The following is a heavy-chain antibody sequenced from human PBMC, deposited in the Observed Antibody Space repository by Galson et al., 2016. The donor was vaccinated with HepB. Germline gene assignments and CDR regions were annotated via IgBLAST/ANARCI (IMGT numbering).Heavy chain of an antibody. Sequence: SLRLSCAASGFVFSNFGLSWVRQAPGKGLELVASISTRRTTYYSDSVQGRFTISRDNSNNTLYLQMNGLRVEETAVYYCAKERLVRRIFDHWGQGTLLTVSS. J-gene: IGHJ4*02. CDR2: ISTRRTT. D-gene: IGHD1-1*01. CDR3: AKERLVRRIFDH. CDR1: GFVFSNFG. V-gene: IGHV3-23*01.